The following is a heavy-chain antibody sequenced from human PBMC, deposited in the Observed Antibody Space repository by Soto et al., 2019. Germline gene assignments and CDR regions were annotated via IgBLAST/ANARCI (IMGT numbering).Heavy chain of an antibody. D-gene: IGHD5-18*01. Sequence: SETLSLTCTVSGGSISIYYWSWILQPPGKGLEWIGYIYYSGSTNYNPSLKSRVTISVDTSKNQFSLKLSSVTAADTAVYYCARAKGRGYSYGFYYYYYGMDVWGQGTTVTVSS. CDR3: ARAKGRGYSYGFYYYYYGMDV. CDR2: IYYSGST. V-gene: IGHV4-59*01. CDR1: GGSISIYY. J-gene: IGHJ6*02.